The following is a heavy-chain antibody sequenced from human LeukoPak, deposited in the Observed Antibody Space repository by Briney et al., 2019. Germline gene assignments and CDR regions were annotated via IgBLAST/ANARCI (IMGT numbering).Heavy chain of an antibody. CDR2: IYYSGST. Sequence: SETLSLTCTVSGGSISSADYYWSWIRQHPGKGLEWTGYIYYSGSTYYNPSLKSRVTISVDTSKNQFSLKVSSVTAADAAVYYCARDRSSSSFYYGMDVWGQGTTVTVSS. D-gene: IGHD6-13*01. CDR3: ARDRSSSSFYYGMDV. CDR1: GGSISSADYY. J-gene: IGHJ6*02. V-gene: IGHV4-31*03.